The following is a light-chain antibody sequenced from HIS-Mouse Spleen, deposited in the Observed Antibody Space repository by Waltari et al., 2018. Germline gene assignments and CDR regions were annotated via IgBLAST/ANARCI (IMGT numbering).Light chain of an antibody. CDR1: SSDVGGYNY. J-gene: IGLJ3*02. Sequence: QSALTQPASVSGSPGQSITISCTGTSSDVGGYNYFSWYQQHPGKAPKLMIYEVSNRPSGVSNRFSGSKSGNTASLTISGLQAEDEADYYCSSYTSSSTLWVFGGGTKLTVL. V-gene: IGLV2-14*01. CDR3: SSYTSSSTLWV. CDR2: EVS.